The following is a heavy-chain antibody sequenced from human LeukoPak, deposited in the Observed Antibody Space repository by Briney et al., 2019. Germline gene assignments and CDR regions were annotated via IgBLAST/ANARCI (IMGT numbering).Heavy chain of an antibody. J-gene: IGHJ6*02. V-gene: IGHV3-30*18. Sequence: GGSLRLSCAASGFTFSTYAIHWVRQPPGKGPGLVAVISYDGSTKYYADSVKGRFTISRDNSKNTMYMQMDSLRTDDTAVFYCAKAYCTGGSCYGRYYYGMDVWGQGTTVTVSS. CDR3: AKAYCTGGSCYGRYYYGMDV. D-gene: IGHD2-15*01. CDR2: ISYDGSTK. CDR1: GFTFSTYA.